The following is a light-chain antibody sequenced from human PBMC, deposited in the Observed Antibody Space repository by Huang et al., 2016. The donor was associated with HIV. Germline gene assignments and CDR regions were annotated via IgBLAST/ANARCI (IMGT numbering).Light chain of an antibody. CDR3: QRYDTAPRA. CDR2: AAS. CDR1: QSISSY. V-gene: IGKV1-27*01. J-gene: IGKJ1*01. Sequence: DIQMTQSPSSLSASVGDRVTITCRASQSISSYLNWYQQIPGKAPKVLIYAASVLQSGVPSRFSCRGSGTDFTLTITNFQAEDVATYYCQRYDTAPRAFGRGTKVDLK.